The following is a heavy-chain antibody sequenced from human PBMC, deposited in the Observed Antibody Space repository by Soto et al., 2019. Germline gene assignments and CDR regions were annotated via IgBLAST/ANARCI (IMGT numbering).Heavy chain of an antibody. CDR1: AFTFSGYA. Sequence: QVQLVESGGGVVQPGRSLRLSCAASAFTFSGYAMHWVRQAPGKGLEWVAVISNDGSNKYYADSVKGRFTISRDNSKNTLFLQMNSLRPEDTAVYHWARGFSSGWSRIDSWGQGIMVTV. V-gene: IGHV3-30-3*01. J-gene: IGHJ4*02. CDR3: ARGFSSGWSRIDS. D-gene: IGHD6-19*01. CDR2: ISNDGSNK.